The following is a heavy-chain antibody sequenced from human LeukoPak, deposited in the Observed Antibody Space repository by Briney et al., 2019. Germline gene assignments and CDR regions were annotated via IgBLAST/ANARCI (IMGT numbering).Heavy chain of an antibody. V-gene: IGHV4-34*01. CDR2: INHSASP. D-gene: IGHD6-13*01. CDR1: GGSFSGYY. Sequence: SETLSLTCAVYGGSFSGYYCSWIRQPPGKGLEWIGEINHSASPNYNPPLKSRVPISVGTSKNRFSLKLSSVTAADTAVYYCARVSPRIAAAGTPSFTDYWGQGTLVSVSS. CDR3: ARVSPRIAAAGTPSFTDY. J-gene: IGHJ4*02.